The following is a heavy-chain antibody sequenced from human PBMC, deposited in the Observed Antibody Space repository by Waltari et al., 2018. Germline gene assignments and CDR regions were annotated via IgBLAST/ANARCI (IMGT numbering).Heavy chain of an antibody. V-gene: IGHV4-59*01. D-gene: IGHD2-21*02. CDR1: GGSISGFY. CDR3: ARGGGGDWEWFDP. J-gene: IGHJ5*02. CDR2: IYYTWST. Sequence: QVQLQESGPSLLKPSETLSLICTVSGGSISGFYWSWVRQPPGKGLDWFVYIYYTWSTNFTPSRKSRVTMSVDTSKNQFSLKLSSVTAADTAFYYCARGGGGDWEWFDPWGQGTLVTVSS.